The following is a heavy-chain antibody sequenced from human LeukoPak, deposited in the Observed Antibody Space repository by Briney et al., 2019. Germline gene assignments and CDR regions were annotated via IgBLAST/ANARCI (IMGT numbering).Heavy chain of an antibody. Sequence: GGSLRLSCAVSGLTFSSSWMDWVRQAPGKGLEWVASINPDGNKKYSADSVKGRFTISRDNAENSLYLQMNSLRAEDTAVYYCAKDRVSGYYYSFDYWGQGTLVTVSS. CDR2: INPDGNKK. CDR3: AKDRVSGYYYSFDY. V-gene: IGHV3-7*03. CDR1: GLTFSSSW. D-gene: IGHD3-22*01. J-gene: IGHJ4*02.